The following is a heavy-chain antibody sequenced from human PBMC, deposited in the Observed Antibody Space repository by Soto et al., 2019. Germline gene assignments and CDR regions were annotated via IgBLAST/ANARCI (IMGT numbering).Heavy chain of an antibody. CDR2: ISGSGGST. V-gene: IGHV3-23*01. CDR3: AINSAYDLTPFDY. CDR1: GFTFSSYA. D-gene: IGHD5-12*01. J-gene: IGHJ4*02. Sequence: PGGSLRLSCAASGFTFSSYAMSWVRQAPGKGLEWVSAISGSGGSTYYADSVKGRFTISRDNSKNTLYLQMNSLRAEDTAVYYCAINSAYDLTPFDYWGQGTLVTVSS.